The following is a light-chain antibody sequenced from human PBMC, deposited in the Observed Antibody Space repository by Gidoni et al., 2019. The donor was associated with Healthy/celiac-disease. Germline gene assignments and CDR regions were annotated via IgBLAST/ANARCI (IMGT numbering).Light chain of an antibody. CDR1: QGISSY. CDR3: QQLNSYPIT. V-gene: IGKV1-9*01. Sequence: DIKLTQSPSFLSASVGDRVTITCRASQGISSYLAWYQQKPGKDPKLLIYAASTLQSGVPSRFSGSGSGTEFTLTISSLQPEDFATYYCQQLNSYPITFGQGTRLEI. J-gene: IGKJ5*01. CDR2: AAS.